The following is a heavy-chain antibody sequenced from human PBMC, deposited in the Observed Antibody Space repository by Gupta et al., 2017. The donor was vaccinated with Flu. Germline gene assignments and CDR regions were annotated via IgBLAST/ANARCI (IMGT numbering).Heavy chain of an antibody. CDR2: ISGSGTTI. V-gene: IGHV3-48*01. D-gene: IGHD3-22*01. CDR3: ASYYYDSSGTHF. CDR1: TFSSDG. Sequence: TFSSDGMDWVRQLPGKGLEWLSYISGSGTTIHYADSVKGRFTISRDNAKNSLYLQMNSLRAEDTAVYYCASYYYDSSGTHFWGQGTLVTVSS. J-gene: IGHJ4*02.